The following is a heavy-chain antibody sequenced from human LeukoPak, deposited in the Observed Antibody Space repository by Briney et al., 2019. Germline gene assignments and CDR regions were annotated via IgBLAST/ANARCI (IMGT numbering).Heavy chain of an antibody. CDR1: GGSIRTYY. D-gene: IGHD3-10*01. CDR2: IYYSGST. V-gene: IGHV4-59*01. CDR3: ARVRNWDGSGNYYASGGYYYYMDV. Sequence: SETLSLTCSVSGGSIRTYYWSWIRQPPGKGLEWIGYIYYSGSTNYNPSLKSRVTISVDTSKNQFSLRPSSVTAADTAVYYCARVRNWDGSGNYYASGGYYYYMDVWGKGTTVTVSS. J-gene: IGHJ6*03.